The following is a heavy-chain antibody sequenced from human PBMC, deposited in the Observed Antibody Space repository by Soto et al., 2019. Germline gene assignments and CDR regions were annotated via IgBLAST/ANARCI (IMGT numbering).Heavy chain of an antibody. V-gene: IGHV5-10-1*01. CDR2: IDPSDSYT. J-gene: IGHJ6*02. CDR1: GYSFTSYW. CDR3: ARESGYCSGGSCYYYYGMDV. D-gene: IGHD2-15*01. Sequence: GESLKISCKGSGYSFTSYWISWVRQMPGKGLEWMGRIDPSDSYTNYSPSFQGHVTIPADKSISTAYLQWSSLKASDTAMYYCARESGYCSGGSCYYYYGMDVWGQGTTVTVSS.